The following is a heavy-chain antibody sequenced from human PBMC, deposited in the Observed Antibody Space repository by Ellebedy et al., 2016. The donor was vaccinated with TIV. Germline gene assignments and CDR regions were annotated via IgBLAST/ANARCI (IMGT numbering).Heavy chain of an antibody. V-gene: IGHV3-49*04. CDR1: GFTFGDYA. Sequence: PGGSLRLSCTASGFTFGDYAINWVRQAPGKGLEWISFIRSKASGGTTEYAASVKGRFTISRDDSTSIAYLQMDSLKTEDTAVYYCTRLAGGGWTSYHYYFDYWGQGTLVTVSS. CDR2: IRSKASGGTT. CDR3: TRLAGGGWTSYHYYFDY. J-gene: IGHJ4*02. D-gene: IGHD6-19*01.